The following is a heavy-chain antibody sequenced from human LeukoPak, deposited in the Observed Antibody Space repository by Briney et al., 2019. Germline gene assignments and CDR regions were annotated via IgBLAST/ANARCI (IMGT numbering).Heavy chain of an antibody. CDR1: GFTFSSYS. D-gene: IGHD5-24*01. J-gene: IGHJ4*02. Sequence: PGGSLRLSCAASGFTFSSYSMHWVRQAPGKGLEWVSSISTSSSYIYYADSVKGRFTVSRDNAKNSLYLQMNSLRAEDTAVHYCARDRGDGYKHFDNWGQGTLVTVSS. CDR3: ARDRGDGYKHFDN. V-gene: IGHV3-21*01. CDR2: ISTSSSYI.